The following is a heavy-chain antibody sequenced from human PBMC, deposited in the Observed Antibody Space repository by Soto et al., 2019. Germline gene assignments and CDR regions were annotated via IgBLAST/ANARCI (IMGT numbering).Heavy chain of an antibody. D-gene: IGHD2-21*01. J-gene: IGHJ5*02. CDR1: GASLSDNY. CDR3: ARGRGEFDA. CDR2: INHSGNT. V-gene: IGHV4-34*01. Sequence: SETLSLTCAVYGASLSDNYCNWLRQPPGKGLEWRGEINHSGNTNYNPSLRRRVTISIDTSKHQLSLNLRSVSAADTAVYYCARGRGEFDAWGRGTPVTVSS.